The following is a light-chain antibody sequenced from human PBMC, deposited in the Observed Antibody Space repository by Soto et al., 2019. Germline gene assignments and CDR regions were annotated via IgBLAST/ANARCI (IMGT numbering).Light chain of an antibody. Sequence: EIVLTQSPGTLSLSPGEGATLSCSASQSVSNNYLAWYQQKPGQAPRLLIYGASNRATGIPDRLSGSGSGTDFTLTISRLEPEDFAVYYCQQYGSSGTFGQGTKVAIK. CDR3: QQYGSSGT. CDR2: GAS. J-gene: IGKJ1*01. V-gene: IGKV3-20*01. CDR1: QSVSNNY.